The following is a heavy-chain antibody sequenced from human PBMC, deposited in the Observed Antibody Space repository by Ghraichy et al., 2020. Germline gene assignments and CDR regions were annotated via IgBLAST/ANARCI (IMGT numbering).Heavy chain of an antibody. V-gene: IGHV3-64D*06. CDR3: VKDPLGFLDC. CDR1: GFTFSNYA. Sequence: GESLNISCSASGFTFSNYAMHWVRQAPGKGLEYVSTISPNGGSTYYADSVKGRFTISRDNSKNTLSLQMSSLRTEDAAVYYCVKDPLGFLDCWGQGTLVTVSS. D-gene: IGHD3-3*02. CDR2: ISPNGGST. J-gene: IGHJ4*02.